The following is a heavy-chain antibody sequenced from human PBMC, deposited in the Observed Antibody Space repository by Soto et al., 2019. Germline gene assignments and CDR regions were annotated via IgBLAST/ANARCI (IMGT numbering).Heavy chain of an antibody. CDR2: IYYSGST. J-gene: IGHJ4*02. Sequence: SETLSLTCTVTGDSISSRSYYWGWIRQPPGKGLEGIGSIYYSGSTSNNPSLRPRVSMSIDTSTDQFSLKLKPRTAAATALYFCERQRTSVVTQAYFYVWGLG. CDR1: GDSISSRSYY. D-gene: IGHD2-21*02. V-gene: IGHV4-39*01. CDR3: ERQRTSVVTQAYFYV.